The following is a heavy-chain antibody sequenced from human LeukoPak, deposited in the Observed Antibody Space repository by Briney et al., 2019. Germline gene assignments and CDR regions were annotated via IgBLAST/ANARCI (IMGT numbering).Heavy chain of an antibody. V-gene: IGHV3-66*01. CDR3: ARVQDSGLFRWY. J-gene: IGHJ4*02. D-gene: IGHD1-26*01. CDR1: GFTVSNKY. Sequence: GGSLRLSCATSGFTVSNKYMTWVRQAPGKGLEWVSVIYDDGSTFYADSVRGRSTISRDNTKSTLYLQMNSLRAEDTAVYYCARVQDSGLFRWYWGQGTLVTVSS. CDR2: IYDDGST.